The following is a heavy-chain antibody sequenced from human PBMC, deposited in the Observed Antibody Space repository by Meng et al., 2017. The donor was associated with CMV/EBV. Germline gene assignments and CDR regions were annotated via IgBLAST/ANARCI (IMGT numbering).Heavy chain of an antibody. CDR2: IYSGGST. D-gene: IGHD5-18*01. Sequence: GESLKISCAASGFTFSSYGMHWVRQAPGKGLEWVSVIYSGGSTYYADSVKGRFTISRDNSKNTLYLQMNSLRAEDTAVYYCARIDVDTAMVPYYYGMDVWGQGTTVTVSS. CDR3: ARIDVDTAMVPYYYGMDV. CDR1: GFTFSSYG. V-gene: IGHV3-NL1*01. J-gene: IGHJ6*02.